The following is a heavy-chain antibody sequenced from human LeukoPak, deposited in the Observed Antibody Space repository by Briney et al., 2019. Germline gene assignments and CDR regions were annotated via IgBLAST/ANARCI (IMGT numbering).Heavy chain of an antibody. V-gene: IGHV3-30*18. CDR1: GFTFSSYG. Sequence: GGSLRLSCAASGFTFSSYGMHWVRQAPGKELEWVAVISYDGSNKYYADSVKGRFTISRDNSKNTLYLQMNSLRAEDTAVYYCAKDLRGVVIFWGQGTLVTVSS. D-gene: IGHD2-2*01. CDR3: AKDLRGVVIF. CDR2: ISYDGSNK. J-gene: IGHJ4*02.